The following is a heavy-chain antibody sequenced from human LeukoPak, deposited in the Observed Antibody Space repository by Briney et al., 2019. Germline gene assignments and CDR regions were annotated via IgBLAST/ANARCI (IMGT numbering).Heavy chain of an antibody. D-gene: IGHD6-19*01. Sequence: SETLSLTCAVYGGSFSGYYWSWIRQPPGKGLEWIGEINHSGSTNYNPSLKSRVTISVDTSKNQFSLKLSSVTAADTAVYYCARGGEQWMRAFDYWGQGTLVTVSS. CDR3: ARGGEQWMRAFDY. CDR2: INHSGST. CDR1: GGSFSGYY. J-gene: IGHJ4*02. V-gene: IGHV4-34*01.